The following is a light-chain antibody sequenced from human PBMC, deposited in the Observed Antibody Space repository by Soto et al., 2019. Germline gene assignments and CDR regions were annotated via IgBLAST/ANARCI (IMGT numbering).Light chain of an antibody. CDR3: QQSFSPPYT. CDR1: QSLSSR. Sequence: IRMTQSPSSLSASVGDRVTITCRVRQSLSSRLTWYQQKPGEAPKLLLYETSSLHSGVPSRFSGSGSETDFTLTINSLQPEDFATYDCQQSFSPPYTFGQGTKLEIK. CDR2: ETS. V-gene: IGKV1-39*01. J-gene: IGKJ2*01.